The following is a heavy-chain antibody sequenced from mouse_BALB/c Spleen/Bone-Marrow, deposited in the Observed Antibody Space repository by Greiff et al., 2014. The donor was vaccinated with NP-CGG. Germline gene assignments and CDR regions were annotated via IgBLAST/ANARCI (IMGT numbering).Heavy chain of an antibody. D-gene: IGHD2-10*02. CDR3: ARSGERYGAMDY. CDR1: EFTFSDYY. J-gene: IGHJ4*01. CDR2: ISDGGGYT. V-gene: IGHV5-4*02. Sequence: EVKLQESGGGLVKPGGSLKLSCAASEFTFSDYYMYWVRQTPEKRLEWVATISDGGGYTYYPDSVWGRFTISRDNAKNNLYLQMSSLKSEDTAMYYCARSGERYGAMDYWGQGTSVTVFS.